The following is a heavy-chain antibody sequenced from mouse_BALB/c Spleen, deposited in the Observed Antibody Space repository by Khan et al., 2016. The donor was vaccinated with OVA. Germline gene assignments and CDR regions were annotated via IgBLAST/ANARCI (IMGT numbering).Heavy chain of an antibody. CDR3: TRLAYYYNSGGFAY. J-gene: IGHJ3*01. Sequence: VQLKESGGDLVKPGGSLKLSCAASGFTFSTYGMSWVRQTPDKRLEWVAAIRSGGSYTYYPDSVKGRFTFSRYNAKYTLYLQKSSLKSEDTAMYYCTRLAYYYNSGGFAYWGQGTLVTGSA. CDR2: IRSGGSYT. D-gene: IGHD1-1*01. V-gene: IGHV5-6*01. CDR1: GFTFSTYG.